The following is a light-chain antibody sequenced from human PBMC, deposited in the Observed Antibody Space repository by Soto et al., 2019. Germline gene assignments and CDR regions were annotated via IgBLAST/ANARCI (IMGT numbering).Light chain of an antibody. CDR2: RNN. CDR3: AAWDDTVRSYV. V-gene: IGLV1-47*01. CDR1: ISNIGNNY. J-gene: IGLJ1*01. Sequence: QSVLTQPPSVSGTPGQRVTISCSGSISNIGNNYVYWFQQLPGTAPKVLSNRNNQRPSGVPDRFSGSKSGTSASLAISGLRXXDXAEYYCAAWDDTVRSYVFGTGTKLTVL.